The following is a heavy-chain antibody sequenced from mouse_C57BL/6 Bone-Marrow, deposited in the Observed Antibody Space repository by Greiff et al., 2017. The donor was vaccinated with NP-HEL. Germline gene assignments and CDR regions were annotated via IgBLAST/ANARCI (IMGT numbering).Heavy chain of an antibody. D-gene: IGHD1-1*01. J-gene: IGHJ3*01. CDR3: APSFYGSRSSFAY. CDR2: IDPEDGET. CDR1: GFNIKDYY. V-gene: IGHV14-2*01. Sequence: EVKVVESGAELVKPGASVKLSCTASGFNIKDYYMHWVKQRTEQGLEWIGRIDPEDGETKYAPKFQGKATITADTSSNTAYLQLSSLTSEDTAVYYCAPSFYGSRSSFAYWGQGTLVTVSA.